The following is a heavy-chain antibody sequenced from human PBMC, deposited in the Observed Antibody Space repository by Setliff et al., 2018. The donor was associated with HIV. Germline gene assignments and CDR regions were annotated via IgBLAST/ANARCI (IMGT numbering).Heavy chain of an antibody. CDR3: ARSHYSRGESFDY. CDR2: ILSTGERT. Sequence: GGSLRLSCAASGLTVSSNYMSWVRKAPGEGLEWVSAILSTGERTFYADSVKGRFTVSRDSAQSSLYLQMSSLRAEATAVYYCARSHYSRGESFDYWGQGTLVTVSS. V-gene: IGHV3-21*06. J-gene: IGHJ4*02. CDR1: GLTVSSNY. D-gene: IGHD2-21*01.